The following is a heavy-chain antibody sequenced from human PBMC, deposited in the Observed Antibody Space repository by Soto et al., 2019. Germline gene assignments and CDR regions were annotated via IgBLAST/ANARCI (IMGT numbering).Heavy chain of an antibody. J-gene: IGHJ6*02. Sequence: ASVKVSCKASGYTFTSYGISWVRQAPGQGLEWMGWISAYNGNTNYAQKLQGRVTMTTDTSTSTAYMELRSLRSDDTAVYYCARLLPRGYDNYGMDVWGQGTTVTVSS. CDR1: GYTFTSYG. CDR2: ISAYNGNT. D-gene: IGHD5-12*01. CDR3: ARLLPRGYDNYGMDV. V-gene: IGHV1-18*01.